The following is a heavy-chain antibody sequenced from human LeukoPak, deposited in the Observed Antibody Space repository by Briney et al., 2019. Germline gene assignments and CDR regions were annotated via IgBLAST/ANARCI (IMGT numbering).Heavy chain of an antibody. D-gene: IGHD6-6*01. Sequence: GGSLRLSCAASGFTFSSYAMHWVRQAPGKGLEWVAVISYDGSNKYYAESVKGRFTISRDNSKNTLYLQMNSLRAEDTAVYYCARSVGYSSSRLDYWGQGTLVTVSS. J-gene: IGHJ4*02. CDR1: GFTFSSYA. V-gene: IGHV3-30-3*01. CDR2: ISYDGSNK. CDR3: ARSVGYSSSRLDY.